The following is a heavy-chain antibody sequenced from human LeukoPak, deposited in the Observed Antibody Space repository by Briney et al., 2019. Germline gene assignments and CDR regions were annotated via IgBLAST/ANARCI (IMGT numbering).Heavy chain of an antibody. CDR1: GFNFSNHA. J-gene: IGHJ4*02. Sequence: GGSLRLSCAASGFNFSNHAMSWVRQAPGKGLEWVSAISGSGGSTYYADSVKGRFTISRDNSKNTLYLQMNSLRAEDTAVYYCAKDLILIGYSFDYWGQGTLVTVSS. D-gene: IGHD3-9*01. CDR3: AKDLILIGYSFDY. CDR2: ISGSGGST. V-gene: IGHV3-23*01.